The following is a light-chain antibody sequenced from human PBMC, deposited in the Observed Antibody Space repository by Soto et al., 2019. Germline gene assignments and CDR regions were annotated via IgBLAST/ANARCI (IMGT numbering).Light chain of an antibody. V-gene: IGKV4-1*01. CDR1: QSVLYSSNNKNY. Sequence: DIVMTQSPDSLAVSLGERATINCKSSQSVLYSSNNKNYLAWYQQRPGQPPKLLIYWASTRESGVPDRFSGSGSGTDSTLTITSLQAEDAAVYYCQEYENTPPTSGQGTQLEIK. CDR2: WAS. CDR3: QEYENTPPT. J-gene: IGKJ2*01.